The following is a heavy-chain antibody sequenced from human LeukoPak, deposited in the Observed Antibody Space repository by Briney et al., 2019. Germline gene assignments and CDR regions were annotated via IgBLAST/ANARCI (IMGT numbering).Heavy chain of an antibody. V-gene: IGHV3-43*02. J-gene: IGHJ4*02. CDR2: ISGNGYRR. D-gene: IGHD5-18*01. CDR3: AKGSVDTAMATDY. CDR1: RFTFDDYA. Sequence: GGSLRLSCAASRFTFDDYAMHWVRHAPGKGLEWVSLISGNGYRRYYADSVKGRFTISRDNRKNSLYLQMNSLRTEDSALYYCAKGSVDTAMATDYWGQGTLVSVSS.